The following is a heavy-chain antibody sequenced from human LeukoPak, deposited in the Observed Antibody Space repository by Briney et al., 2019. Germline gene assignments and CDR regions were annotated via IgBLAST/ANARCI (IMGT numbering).Heavy chain of an antibody. CDR3: ATGFFYDNSAYRYYFDY. V-gene: IGHV1-24*01. D-gene: IGHD3-22*01. CDR2: FDPEDDET. J-gene: IGHJ4*02. CDR1: GYTLTELS. Sequence: ASVKVSCKVSGYTLTELSIHWVRQAPGKGLEWMGGFDPEDDETIYAQKFQGRVTMTEDTSTDTAYMELSSLRSEDTAVYYCATGFFYDNSAYRYYFDYWGQGTLVTVSS.